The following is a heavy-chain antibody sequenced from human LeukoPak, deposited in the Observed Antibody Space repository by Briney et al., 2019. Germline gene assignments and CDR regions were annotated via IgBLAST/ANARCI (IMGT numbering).Heavy chain of an antibody. D-gene: IGHD2/OR15-2a*01. CDR3: AGRRECDY. V-gene: IGHV3-30-3*01. Sequence: GGSLRLSCAASGFTFSSYAMHRVRQAPGKGLEWVAVISYDGSNKYYADSVKGRFTISRDNSKNTLYLQMNGLRAEDTAVYYCAGRRECDYWGQGTLVTVSS. CDR1: GFTFSSYA. CDR2: ISYDGSNK. J-gene: IGHJ4*02.